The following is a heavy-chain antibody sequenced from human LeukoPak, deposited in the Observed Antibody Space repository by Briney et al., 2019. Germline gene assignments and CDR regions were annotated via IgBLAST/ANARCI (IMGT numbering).Heavy chain of an antibody. CDR1: GFTFSSYG. V-gene: IGHV3-30*02. CDR2: IRYDGSNK. CDR3: AKRFGYYGSGSYYVFDY. Sequence: PGGSLRLSCAASGFTFSSYGMHWVRQAPGKGLERVAFIRYDGSNKYYADSVKGRFTISRDNSKNTLYLQMNSLRAEDTAVYYCAKRFGYYGSGSYYVFDYWGQGTLVTVSS. J-gene: IGHJ4*02. D-gene: IGHD3-10*01.